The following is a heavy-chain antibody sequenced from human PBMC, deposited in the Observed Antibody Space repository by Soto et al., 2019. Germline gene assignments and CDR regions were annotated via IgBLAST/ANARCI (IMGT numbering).Heavy chain of an antibody. CDR2: ISSSSSTI. Sequence: GGSLRLSCAASGFTFSSYSMNWVRQAPGKGLEWASYISSSSSTIYYADSVKGRFTISRDNSKNTLYLQMNSLRAEDTAVYYCAKGVPGIAVAGTGYFQHWGQGTLVTVSS. J-gene: IGHJ1*01. D-gene: IGHD6-19*01. CDR1: GFTFSSYS. CDR3: AKGVPGIAVAGTGYFQH. V-gene: IGHV3-48*01.